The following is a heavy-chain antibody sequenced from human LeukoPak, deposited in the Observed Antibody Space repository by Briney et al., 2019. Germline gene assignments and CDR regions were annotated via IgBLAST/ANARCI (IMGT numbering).Heavy chain of an antibody. D-gene: IGHD4-23*01. CDR2: ISGSGDST. CDR1: GFTLSSYA. V-gene: IGHV3-23*01. Sequence: GGSLRLSCAASGFTLSSYAMSWVRQAPGKGLEWVSSISGSGDSTYYPDSVKGRFTISRDNSRNTVYLQMNSLRAEDTAVYYCATDSAHYGGNSGLDYWGHGTLVTVSS. J-gene: IGHJ4*01. CDR3: ATDSAHYGGNSGLDY.